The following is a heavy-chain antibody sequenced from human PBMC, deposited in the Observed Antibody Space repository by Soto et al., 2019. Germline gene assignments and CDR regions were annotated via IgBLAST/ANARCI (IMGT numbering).Heavy chain of an antibody. CDR2: IIPIFGTA. Sequence: ASVKVSCKASGGTFSSYAISWVRQAPGQGLEWMGGIIPIFGTANYAQKFQGRVTITADESTSTAYMELSSLRSEDTAVYYCAVGRYYDFWSGYHIPYYYGMDVWGQGTTVTVSS. D-gene: IGHD3-3*01. V-gene: IGHV1-69*13. CDR3: AVGRYYDFWSGYHIPYYYGMDV. CDR1: GGTFSSYA. J-gene: IGHJ6*02.